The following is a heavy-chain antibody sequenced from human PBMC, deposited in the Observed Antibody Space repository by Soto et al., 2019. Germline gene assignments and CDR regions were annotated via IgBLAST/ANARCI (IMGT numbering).Heavy chain of an antibody. D-gene: IGHD3-10*01. CDR3: ARGPRITMVRGVIAGPYYYYGMDV. CDR1: DGSFSGYY. J-gene: IGHJ6*02. V-gene: IGHV4-34*01. Sequence: PSETLSLTCAFYDGSFSGYYWSWIRQPPGKGLEWIGEINHSGSTNYNPSLKSRVTISVDTSKNQFSLKLSSVTAADTAVYYCARGPRITMVRGVIAGPYYYYGMDVWGQGTTVTVS. CDR2: INHSGST.